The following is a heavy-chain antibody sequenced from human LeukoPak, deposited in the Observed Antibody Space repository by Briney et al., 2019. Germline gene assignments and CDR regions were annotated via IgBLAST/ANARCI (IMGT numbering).Heavy chain of an antibody. Sequence: SETLSLTCAVYGXXXXGYXXSWXRQPXXXXXXXIGEIXXXGSTNYNPSLKSRVTISVDTSKNQFSLKLSSVTAADTAVYYCARFMGYYDSSGYYYYGDYWGQGTLVTVSS. V-gene: IGHV4-34*01. CDR1: GXXXXGYX. D-gene: IGHD3-22*01. CDR2: IXXXGST. J-gene: IGHJ4*02. CDR3: ARFMGYYDSSGYYYYGDY.